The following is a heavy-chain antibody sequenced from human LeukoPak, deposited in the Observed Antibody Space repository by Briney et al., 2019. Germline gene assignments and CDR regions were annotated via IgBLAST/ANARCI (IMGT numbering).Heavy chain of an antibody. CDR1: GYTFTGYY. Sequence: APVKVSCKASGYTFTGYYMHWVRQAPGQGLEWMGWINPNSGGTNYAQKFQGRVTMTRDTSISTAYMELSRLRSDDTAVYYCARDLAYCSSTSCYLSGMDVWGQGTTGTVSS. V-gene: IGHV1-2*02. CDR3: ARDLAYCSSTSCYLSGMDV. D-gene: IGHD2-2*01. CDR2: INPNSGGT. J-gene: IGHJ6*02.